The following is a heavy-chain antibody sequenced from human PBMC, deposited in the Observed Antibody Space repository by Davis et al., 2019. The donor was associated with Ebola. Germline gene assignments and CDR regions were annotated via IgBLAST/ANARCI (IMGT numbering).Heavy chain of an antibody. CDR2: ISAYNGNT. CDR3: ARDVRGITGPSEY. J-gene: IGHJ4*02. D-gene: IGHD1-1*01. Sequence: AASVKVSCKASGYTFTSYGIRWVRQAPGQGLEWMGWISAYNGNTNYAQKVQGRITMTTDTSTSTAYMELRSLRSDDTARYYCARDVRGITGPSEYWGQGTLVTVSS. CDR1: GYTFTSYG. V-gene: IGHV1-18*01.